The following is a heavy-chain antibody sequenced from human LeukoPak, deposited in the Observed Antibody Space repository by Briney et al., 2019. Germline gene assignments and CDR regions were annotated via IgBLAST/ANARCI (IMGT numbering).Heavy chain of an antibody. CDR3: ARDSTYYYDSGSSGPHYFGY. CDR1: GFTFSSYA. Sequence: PGGSLRLSCAASGFTFSSYALHWVRQAPGKGLEWVAVLSFDGTITYYADSVKGRFTISRDNSKTTLYLQLNSLRAEDTAVYYCARDSTYYYDSGSSGPHYFGYWGQGTLVTVSS. J-gene: IGHJ4*02. CDR2: LSFDGTIT. V-gene: IGHV3-30*04. D-gene: IGHD3-10*01.